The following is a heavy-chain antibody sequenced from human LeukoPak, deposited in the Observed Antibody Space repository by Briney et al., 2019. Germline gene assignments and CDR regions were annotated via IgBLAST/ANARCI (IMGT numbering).Heavy chain of an antibody. CDR2: IYYSGST. Sequence: SETLSLTCTVSGGSISSSSYYWGWIRQPPGEGLEWIGSIYYSGSTYYNPSLKSRVTISVDTSKNQFSLKLSSVTAADTAVYYCARVTTVTYYYYYYMDVWGKGTTVTVSS. CDR1: GGSISSSSYY. CDR3: ARVTTVTYYYYYYMDV. D-gene: IGHD4-17*01. V-gene: IGHV4-39*07. J-gene: IGHJ6*03.